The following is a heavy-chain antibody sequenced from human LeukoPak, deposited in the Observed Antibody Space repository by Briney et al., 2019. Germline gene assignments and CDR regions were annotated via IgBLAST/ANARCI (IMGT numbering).Heavy chain of an antibody. CDR2: IKQDGSEK. V-gene: IGHV3-7*01. CDR3: ARINLGAFDI. D-gene: IGHD3-16*01. Sequence: GGSLRLSCAASGFTFTKYWMTWVRQAPGKGLEWVANIKQDGSEKYYVDSVEGRFTISRDTAKNSLYLQMNSLRAEDTAVFYCARINLGAFDIWGQGTMVTVSS. J-gene: IGHJ3*02. CDR1: GFTFTKYW.